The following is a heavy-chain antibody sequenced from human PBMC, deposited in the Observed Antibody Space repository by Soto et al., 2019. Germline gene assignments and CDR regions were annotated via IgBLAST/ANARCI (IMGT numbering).Heavy chain of an antibody. CDR3: ARRTCSDGVCYPPRY. CDR1: GYSVTSYW. CDR2: IYPGDSDT. D-gene: IGHD2-8*01. J-gene: IGHJ4*02. Sequence: GESLKSSCKASGYSVTSYWIAWVRPTTGKGLEWMGIIYPGDSDTRYSPSFQGQVTISADKSISTAYLQWSSLKASDTAMYYCARRTCSDGVCYPPRYWGQGTLVTVSS. V-gene: IGHV5-51*01.